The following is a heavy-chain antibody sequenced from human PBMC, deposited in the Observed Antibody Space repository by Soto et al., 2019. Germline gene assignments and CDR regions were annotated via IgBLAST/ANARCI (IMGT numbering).Heavy chain of an antibody. J-gene: IGHJ4*02. CDR1: GFTFDDYT. CDR3: AKDKGSSPGPFDY. Sequence: GGSLRLSCAASGFTFDDYTMHWVRQAPGKGLEWVSLISWDGGSTYYADSVKGRFTISRDNSKNSLYLQMNSLRTEDTALYYCAKDKGSSPGPFDYWGQGTLVTVSS. CDR2: ISWDGGST. D-gene: IGHD1-26*01. V-gene: IGHV3-43*01.